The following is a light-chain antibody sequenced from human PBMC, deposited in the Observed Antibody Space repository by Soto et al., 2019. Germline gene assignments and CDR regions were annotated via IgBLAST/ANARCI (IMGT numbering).Light chain of an antibody. V-gene: IGKV3-20*01. CDR3: QQYAGSPRT. CDR2: SAS. Sequence: EIVMTQSPATLSVSPGERATWCWRASQSVSNNLAWFQQKSGQAPRLLIYSASRRATGIPDRFTGSGSGTDFTLTINRVEPEDFAVYFCQQYAGSPRTFGQGTKVDIK. J-gene: IGKJ1*01. CDR1: QSVSNN.